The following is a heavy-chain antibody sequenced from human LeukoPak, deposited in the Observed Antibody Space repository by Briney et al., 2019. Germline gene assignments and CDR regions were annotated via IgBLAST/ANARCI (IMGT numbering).Heavy chain of an antibody. V-gene: IGHV3-33*01. D-gene: IGHD6-13*01. Sequence: GGSLRLSCAASGFTFSSYGMHWVRQAPGKGLEWVAVIWYDGSNKYYADSVKGRFTISRDNSKNTLYLQMNSLRAEDTAVYYCASVGAAAGTGGFDYWGQGTLVTVSS. CDR2: IWYDGSNK. J-gene: IGHJ4*02. CDR3: ASVGAAAGTGGFDY. CDR1: GFTFSSYG.